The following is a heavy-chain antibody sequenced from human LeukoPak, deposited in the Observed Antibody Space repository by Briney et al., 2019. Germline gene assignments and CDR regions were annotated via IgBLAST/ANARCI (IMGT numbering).Heavy chain of an antibody. CDR1: GFTVSSNY. CDR3: ARGPHSSGFFGAFDI. J-gene: IGHJ3*02. CDR2: IYSGGST. V-gene: IGHV3-53*01. Sequence: GGSLRLSCAASGFTVSSNYTSWVRQAPGKGLEWVSVIYSGGSTYYADSVKGRFTISRDNSKNTLYLQMNSLRAEDTAVYYCARGPHSSGFFGAFDIWGQGTMVTVSS. D-gene: IGHD3-22*01.